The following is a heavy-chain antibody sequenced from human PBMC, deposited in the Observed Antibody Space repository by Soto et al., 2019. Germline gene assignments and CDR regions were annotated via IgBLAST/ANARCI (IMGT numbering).Heavy chain of an antibody. CDR3: SGHSTTGRLFDAFDI. CDR2: ISSSSSYI. J-gene: IGHJ3*02. D-gene: IGHD1-1*01. Sequence: EVQLVESGGGLVKPGGSLRLSCAASGFTFSSYSMNWVRQAPGKGLEWVSSISSSSSYIYYADSVKGRFTITRDNAKNSLYLQMNGLRSEDTAVYYCSGHSTTGRLFDAFDIWAQGTMVTVSS. V-gene: IGHV3-21*01. CDR1: GFTFSSYS.